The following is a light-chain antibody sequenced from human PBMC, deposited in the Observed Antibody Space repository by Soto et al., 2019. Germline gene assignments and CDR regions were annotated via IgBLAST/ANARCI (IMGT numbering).Light chain of an antibody. Sequence: DIVMTQSPDSLAVSLGERATINCKSSQSVLYSSNNKNYLAWYQQKPGQPPKLLIYWASTRESGVPDRFSGSGSGTDFTLTISSLQAEDVAVYYCQQYYSIRPTFGQGTKVEIK. CDR3: QQYYSIRPT. V-gene: IGKV4-1*01. CDR2: WAS. J-gene: IGKJ1*01. CDR1: QSVLYSSNNKNY.